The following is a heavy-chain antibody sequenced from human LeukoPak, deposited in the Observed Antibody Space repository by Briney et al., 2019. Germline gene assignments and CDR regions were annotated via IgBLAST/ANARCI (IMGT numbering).Heavy chain of an antibody. J-gene: IGHJ4*02. CDR1: RFTFNKYY. D-gene: IGHD3-16*01. CDR3: ARTYAYDATGDRGH. CDR2: INPDGSEK. V-gene: IGHV3-7*01. Sequence: WGSLRLSCVASRFTFNKYYMSWVRQAPGKGLQWVANINPDGSEKYYVDSVKGRFTISRDNAKNSLYLQMNSLRAEDTAVYYCARTYAYDATGDRGHWGQGTLVTVSS.